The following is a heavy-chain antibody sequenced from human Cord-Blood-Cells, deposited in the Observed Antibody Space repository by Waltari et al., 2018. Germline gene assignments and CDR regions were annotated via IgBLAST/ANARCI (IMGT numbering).Heavy chain of an antibody. CDR1: GFTFSSYG. D-gene: IGHD1-26*01. Sequence: QVQLVESGGGVVQPGRSLRLSCAASGFTFSSYGVYWGRQAPGKGLGWVACIWYDGSNKCYADPVKGRFTISRDNSKNTLYLQMNSLRAEDTAVYYCAREGLWEQLLVYWGQGTLVTVSS. CDR3: AREGLWEQLLVY. V-gene: IGHV3-33*01. CDR2: IWYDGSNK. J-gene: IGHJ4*02.